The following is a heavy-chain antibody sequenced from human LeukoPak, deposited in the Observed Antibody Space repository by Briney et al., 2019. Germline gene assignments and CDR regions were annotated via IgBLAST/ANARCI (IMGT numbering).Heavy chain of an antibody. Sequence: PSETLSLTCTVSGYSISNGYYWGWIRQPPGKGLEWIGNIYHSGSTYYNPSLKSRVTISVDTSKNQFSLKLSSVTAADTAVYYCARHKDYYYSYMDVWGKGTTVTISS. CDR1: GYSISNGYY. CDR3: ARHKDYYYSYMDV. V-gene: IGHV4-38-2*02. CDR2: IYHSGST. J-gene: IGHJ6*03.